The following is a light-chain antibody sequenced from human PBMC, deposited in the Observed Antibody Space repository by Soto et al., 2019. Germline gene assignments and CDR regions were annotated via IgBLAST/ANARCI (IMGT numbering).Light chain of an antibody. CDR2: GAS. J-gene: IGKJ5*01. CDR1: QSISSSY. V-gene: IGKV3-20*01. Sequence: EIVLTQSPGTLSLSPGERATLSCRASQSISSSYLAWYQQKPGQAPRLLIYGASSRATGIPDRFSGSGSGTDFTLTINRLEPEDFAVYYCQQYDSSSTFGQGTRLEIK. CDR3: QQYDSSST.